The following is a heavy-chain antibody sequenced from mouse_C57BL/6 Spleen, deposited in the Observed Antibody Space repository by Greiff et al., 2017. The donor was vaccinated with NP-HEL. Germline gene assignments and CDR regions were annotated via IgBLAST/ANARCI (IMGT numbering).Heavy chain of an antibody. V-gene: IGHV1-69*01. CDR1: GYTFTSYW. J-gene: IGHJ4*01. Sequence: VQLQQPGAELVLPGASVTLSCPASGYTFTSYWLHWVKQRPGPGLEWIGEIDPSDSYTNSNQKFKGKSTLTVDKSSSTAYMQLSSLTSEDSAVYYCARDYYYGSSYRAMDYWGQGTSVTVSS. CDR2: IDPSDSYT. D-gene: IGHD1-1*01. CDR3: ARDYYYGSSYRAMDY.